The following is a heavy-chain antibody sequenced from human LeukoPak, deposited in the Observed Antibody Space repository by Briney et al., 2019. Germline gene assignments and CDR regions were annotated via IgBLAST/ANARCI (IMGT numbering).Heavy chain of an antibody. D-gene: IGHD3-22*01. CDR3: ARDRDSSGYSDY. J-gene: IGHJ4*02. CDR1: GGSLNGYY. Sequence: SETLSLTCAVQGGSLNGYYWRWMRLPPGKGLEWGGELSHTGSTGYNTSLRSRVIISLDTSKNHVSLRLSPVTAADAAVYYCARDRDSSGYSDYWGQGTLVTGSS. V-gene: IGHV4-34*01. CDR2: LSHTGST.